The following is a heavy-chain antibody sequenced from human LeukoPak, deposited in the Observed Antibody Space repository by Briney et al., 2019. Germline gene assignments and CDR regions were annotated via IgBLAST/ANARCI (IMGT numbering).Heavy chain of an antibody. V-gene: IGHV3-30*02. D-gene: IGHD6-13*01. CDR1: GFIFSSYG. CDR3: ARRAGFDY. Sequence: GGSLRLSCAASGFIFSSYGMHWVRQAPGKGLEWVAFIRYDGSKRYYADSVKGRFTISRDNAKNSLYLQMNSLRAEDTAVYYCARRAGFDYWGQGTLVTVSS. CDR2: IRYDGSKR. J-gene: IGHJ4*02.